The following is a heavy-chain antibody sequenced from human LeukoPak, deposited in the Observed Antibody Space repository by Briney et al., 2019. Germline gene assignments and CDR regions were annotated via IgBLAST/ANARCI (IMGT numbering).Heavy chain of an antibody. D-gene: IGHD2-2*01. CDR2: TYYRSTGCN. CDR3: ARRLTQYVFFDP. V-gene: IGHV6-1*01. Sequence: SQTLALTCAISGDSVSSNSVTWNWIRQSPARGVEWLGRTYYRSTGCNDYAGSVRGRITVNPETSKNQVSQHLDCVTPEDTAVYYCARRLTQYVFFDPWGQGILVTVSS. J-gene: IGHJ5*02. CDR1: GDSVSSNSVT.